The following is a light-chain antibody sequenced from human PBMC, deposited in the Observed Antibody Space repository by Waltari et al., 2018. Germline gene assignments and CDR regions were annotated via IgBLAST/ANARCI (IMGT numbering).Light chain of an antibody. CDR1: TGSVTSDHY. J-gene: IGLJ2*01. CDR2: DTS. CDR3: LLSYSGARVV. Sequence: QAVVTQEPSLTVSPGGTVTLTCVSSTGSVTSDHYPYWFQQKPGQAPRALIYDTSNKPSWTPSRFSGSLLGGNAALILSGALPADEADYYCLLSYSGARVVFGGGTKLTVL. V-gene: IGLV7-46*01.